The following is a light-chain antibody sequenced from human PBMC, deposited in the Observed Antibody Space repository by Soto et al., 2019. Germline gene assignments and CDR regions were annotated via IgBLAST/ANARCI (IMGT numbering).Light chain of an antibody. CDR1: QSVSRS. CDR2: GAS. Sequence: EIVLTQSPATLSLSPGDRAVLSCRASQSVSRSLTWYQHKPGQAPRLLIYGASSRATGIPDRFSGSGSGTDFTLTISSLEPEDFAVYYCQQRSNRPTFGQGTKVDIK. V-gene: IGKV3-11*01. CDR3: QQRSNRPT. J-gene: IGKJ1*01.